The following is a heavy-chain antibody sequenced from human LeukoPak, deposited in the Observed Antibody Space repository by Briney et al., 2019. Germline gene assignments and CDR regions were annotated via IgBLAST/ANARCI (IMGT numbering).Heavy chain of an antibody. J-gene: IGHJ3*02. CDR3: VRELNSGSYRSAFDI. D-gene: IGHD1-26*01. V-gene: IGHV1-69*04. Sequence: GASVKVSCKASGGTFSSYAISWVRQAPGQGLEWMGRIIPILGIANYVQKFQGRVTITADKSTSTAYMELSSLRSEDTAVYYCVRELNSGSYRSAFDIWGQGTMVTVSS. CDR2: IIPILGIA. CDR1: GGTFSSYA.